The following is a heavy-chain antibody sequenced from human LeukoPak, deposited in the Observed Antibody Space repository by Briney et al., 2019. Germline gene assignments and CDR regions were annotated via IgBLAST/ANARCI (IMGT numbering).Heavy chain of an antibody. CDR1: GFTFSTYA. CDR3: AKDRGSGYYSGADY. V-gene: IGHV3-64*02. CDR2: ISSNGGST. Sequence: GGSLRLSCAASGFTFSTYAMHWVRQAPGKGLEYVSGISSNGGSTYHADSVKGRFTISRDNSKNTLYLQMNSLRAEDTAVYYCAKDRGSGYYSGADYWGQGTLVTVSS. D-gene: IGHD3-22*01. J-gene: IGHJ4*02.